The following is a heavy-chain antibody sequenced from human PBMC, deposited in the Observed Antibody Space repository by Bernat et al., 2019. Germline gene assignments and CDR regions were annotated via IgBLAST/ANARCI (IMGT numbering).Heavy chain of an antibody. CDR1: GFTFSSYA. CDR3: ARDWSPLLSLGAFDI. J-gene: IGHJ3*02. D-gene: IGHD1-26*01. CDR2: ISYDGSNK. V-gene: IGHV3-30*01. Sequence: VQLVESGGGVVQPGRSLRLSCAASGFTFSSYAMHWVRQAPGKGLEWVAVISYDGSNKYYADSVKGRFTISRDNSKNTLYLQMNSLRAEDTAVYYCARDWSPLLSLGAFDIWGQGTMVTVSS.